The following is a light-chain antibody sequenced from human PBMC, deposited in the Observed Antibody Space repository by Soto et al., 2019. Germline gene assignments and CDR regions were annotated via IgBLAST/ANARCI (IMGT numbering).Light chain of an antibody. Sequence: DIRVTQSPSSLSACVGDSVTITCRASQSIGIFLNWYQQKPGKAPELLIYAASILQSGVPLRFSGSGSGTDFTLTISSLQPEDLPTYYCQQTYRSHTFGQGTKLDIK. V-gene: IGKV1-39*01. CDR3: QQTYRSHT. J-gene: IGKJ2*01. CDR2: AAS. CDR1: QSIGIF.